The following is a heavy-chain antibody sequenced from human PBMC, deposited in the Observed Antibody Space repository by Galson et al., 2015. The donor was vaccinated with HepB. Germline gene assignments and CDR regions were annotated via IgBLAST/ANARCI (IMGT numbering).Heavy chain of an antibody. Sequence: SLRLSCAASRFIFSNYKMNWVRQPPGKGLEWVSSISSNGDYTYYADSARGRFTISRDNAKNSVYLQVSSLRVEDTALYYCARDWGIPVAGTWWFDPWGQGTLVTVSS. CDR1: RFIFSNYK. CDR2: ISSNGDYT. V-gene: IGHV3-21*01. D-gene: IGHD6-19*01. CDR3: ARDWGIPVAGTWWFDP. J-gene: IGHJ5*02.